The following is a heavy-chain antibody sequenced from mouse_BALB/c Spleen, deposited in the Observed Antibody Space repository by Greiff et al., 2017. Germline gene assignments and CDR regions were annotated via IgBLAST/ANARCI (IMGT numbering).Heavy chain of an antibody. D-gene: IGHD1-1*01. CDR2: IYPYNGGT. Sequence: VQLQQPGSELVKPGASVKISCKASGYTFTDYNMHWVKQSHGKSLEWIGYIYPYNGGTGYNQKFKSKATLTVDNSSSTAYMELRSLTSEDSAVYYCARLREIPFDYWGQGTTLTVSS. J-gene: IGHJ2*01. CDR3: ARLREIPFDY. CDR1: GYTFTDYN. V-gene: IGHV1S29*02.